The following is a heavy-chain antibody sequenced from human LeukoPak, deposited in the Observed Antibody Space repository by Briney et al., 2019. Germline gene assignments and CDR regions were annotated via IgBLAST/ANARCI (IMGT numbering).Heavy chain of an antibody. V-gene: IGHV3-48*01. Sequence: GGSLRLSCATSGFTFSTYGMHWVRQAPGKGLEWVSYISSSSTSIYHADSVKGRFTISRDNAKNSLYLQMNSLRAEDTAVYYCARDVGYRSWFDPWGQGTLVIVSS. CDR1: GFTFSTYG. CDR3: ARDVGYRSWFDP. J-gene: IGHJ5*02. D-gene: IGHD5-18*01. CDR2: ISSSSTSI.